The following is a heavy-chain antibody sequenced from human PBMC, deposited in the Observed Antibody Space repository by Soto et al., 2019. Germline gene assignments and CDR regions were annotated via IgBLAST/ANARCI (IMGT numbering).Heavy chain of an antibody. Sequence: GASVKVSCKASGYTFTSYGISWVRQAPGQGLEWMGWISAYNGNTNYAQKLKGRVTMTTDTSTSTAYMELRSLSSDDTAVYYCARDHGDYDMVDYYYYYMDVWGKGTTVTVSS. CDR1: GYTFTSYG. J-gene: IGHJ6*03. CDR3: ARDHGDYDMVDYYYYYMDV. D-gene: IGHD4-17*01. CDR2: ISAYNGNT. V-gene: IGHV1-18*01.